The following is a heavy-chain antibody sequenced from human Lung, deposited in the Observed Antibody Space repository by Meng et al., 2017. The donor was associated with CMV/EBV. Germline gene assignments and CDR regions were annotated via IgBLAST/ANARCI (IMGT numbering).Heavy chain of an antibody. CDR1: GFTFSSYA. D-gene: IGHD2-2*01. J-gene: IGHJ4*02. CDR3: ARTPKDIVVVPADSFYFDY. Sequence: GGSXRLXXAASGFTFSSYAMHWVRQAPGKGLGWVAVISYDGSNKYYADSVKGRFTISRDNSKNTLYLQMNSLRAEDTAVYYCARTPKDIVVVPADSFYFDYWXQGTLVTVSS. V-gene: IGHV3-30-3*01. CDR2: ISYDGSNK.